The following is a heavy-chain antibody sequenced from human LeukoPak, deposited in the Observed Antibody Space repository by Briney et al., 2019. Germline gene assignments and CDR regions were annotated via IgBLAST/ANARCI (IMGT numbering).Heavy chain of an antibody. CDR2: LYRGGTS. J-gene: IGHJ5*02. CDR3: AGGTPGIAAAVDP. V-gene: IGHV3-53*01. CDR1: GFTVSTNY. D-gene: IGHD6-13*01. Sequence: PGGSLRLSCAASGFTVSTNYMSWVRQAPGKGLEWVSVLYRGGTSYYTDSVKGRFTISRDNSKNTLFLQMNRLRVEDTAVYCCAGGTPGIAAAVDPWGQGTLVTVSS.